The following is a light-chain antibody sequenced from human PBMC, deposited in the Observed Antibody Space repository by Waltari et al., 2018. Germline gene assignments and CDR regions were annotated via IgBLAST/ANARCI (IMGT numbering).Light chain of an antibody. CDR3: SSYTGGITYV. Sequence: QSALTQPASVSGSPGQSITISCTGTSSDVGGYKYVSWYQQHPGKAPKLMIYNVSKRPAGGPNRFSGSKSGKPASLTISGLQAEDEADYFCSSYTGGITYVYGTETKVTVL. J-gene: IGLJ1*01. CDR1: SSDVGGYKY. V-gene: IGLV2-14*01. CDR2: NVS.